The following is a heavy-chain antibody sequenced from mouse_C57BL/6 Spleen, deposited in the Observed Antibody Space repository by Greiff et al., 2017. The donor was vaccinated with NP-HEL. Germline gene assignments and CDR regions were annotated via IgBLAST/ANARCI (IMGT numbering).Heavy chain of an antibody. CDR3: ASAGVYYGSSFYAMDY. CDR1: GYSITSGYD. V-gene: IGHV3-1*01. CDR2: ISYSGST. D-gene: IGHD1-1*01. J-gene: IGHJ4*01. Sequence: EVQRVESGPGMVKPSQSLSLTCTVTGYSITSGYDWHWIRHFPGNKLEWLGYISYSGSTNYNPSLKSRISITHDTSKNHFFLKLNSVTTEDTATYYCASAGVYYGSSFYAMDYWGQGTSVTVSS.